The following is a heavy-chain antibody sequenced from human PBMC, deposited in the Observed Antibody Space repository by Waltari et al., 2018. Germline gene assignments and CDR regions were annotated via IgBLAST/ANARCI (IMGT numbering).Heavy chain of an antibody. D-gene: IGHD2-15*01. V-gene: IGHV2-70*13. CDR3: VRRRVGTQYYGMDV. CDR1: GFSLSTSGMC. CDR2: IDWDDDK. Sequence: QVTLRESGPALVKPTQTLTLTCTFSGFSLSTSGMCVGWIRQPPGKALDWLARIDWDDDKNYNTALKTRLTISKDTSKNQVVLTMTNMDPVDTATYYCVRRRVGTQYYGMDVWGQGTTVTVSS. J-gene: IGHJ6*02.